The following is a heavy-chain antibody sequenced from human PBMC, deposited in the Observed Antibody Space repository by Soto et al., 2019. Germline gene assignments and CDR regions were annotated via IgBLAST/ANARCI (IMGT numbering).Heavy chain of an antibody. V-gene: IGHV3-30*03. CDR3: ASGGRQWLVTSDFNY. CDR1: GFTFSDYA. J-gene: IGHJ4*02. Sequence: VQLVESGGGVVQPGRSLRLSCAASGFTFSDYAKHRVRQAPGKGLAWVAVVSHDGRNTHYADSVKGRFTISRDSSKNTVSLEMTSLRAEDTAVYYCASGGRQWLVTSDFNYWGQGDLVTVSS. D-gene: IGHD6-19*01. CDR2: VSHDGRNT.